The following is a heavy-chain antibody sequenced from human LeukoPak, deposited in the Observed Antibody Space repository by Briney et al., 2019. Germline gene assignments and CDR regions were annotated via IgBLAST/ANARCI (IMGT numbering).Heavy chain of an antibody. J-gene: IGHJ4*02. D-gene: IGHD3-3*01. V-gene: IGHV4-34*01. Sequence: SETLSLTCAVYGGSFSGYYWSWIRQPPGKGLEWIGEINHSGSTNYNPSLKSRVTISVDTSKNQFSLKLSSVTAADTAVYYCARALYDFWSGYYTDWGQGTLVTVPS. CDR1: GGSFSGYY. CDR3: ARALYDFWSGYYTD. CDR2: INHSGST.